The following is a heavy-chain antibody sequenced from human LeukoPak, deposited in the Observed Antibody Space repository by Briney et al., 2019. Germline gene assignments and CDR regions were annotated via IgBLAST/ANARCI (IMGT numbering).Heavy chain of an antibody. CDR1: GFTFSSYG. J-gene: IGHJ3*02. CDR3: AKDHPMKWELGEAFDI. V-gene: IGHV3-23*01. Sequence: GGTLRLSCAASGFTFSSYGMSWVRQAPGKGLEWVSAISGSGSSKYYAAPVKGRFTISGDNSKNTLYQQRTGMSAENTALYYDAKDHPMKWELGEAFDIWGRGTMVTVSS. D-gene: IGHD1-26*01. CDR2: ISGSGSSK.